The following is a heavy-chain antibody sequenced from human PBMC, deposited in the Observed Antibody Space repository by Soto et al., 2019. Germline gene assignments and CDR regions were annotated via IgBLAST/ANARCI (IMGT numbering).Heavy chain of an antibody. J-gene: IGHJ6*02. CDR2: IYPGDSDT. CDR1: GYSFTSYW. Sequence: GESMKISCKGSGYSFTSYWIGWVRQMPGKGLEWMGIIYPGDSDTRYSPSFQGQVTISADKSISTAYLQWSSLKASDTAMYYCARTAAAGKYYYGVDVWGQGTTVTVSS. V-gene: IGHV5-51*01. D-gene: IGHD6-13*01. CDR3: ARTAAAGKYYYGVDV.